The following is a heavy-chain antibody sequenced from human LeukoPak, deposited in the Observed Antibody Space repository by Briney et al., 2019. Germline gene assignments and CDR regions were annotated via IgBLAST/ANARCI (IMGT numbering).Heavy chain of an antibody. D-gene: IGHD6-13*01. V-gene: IGHV3-30*18. Sequence: PGGSLRLSCAASGFTFSSYGMHWVRQAPGKGLEWVAVISYDGSNKYYADSVKGRFTISRDNSKNTLYLQMNSLRAEDTAVYYCAKEYPYSSSWRRVYYFDYWGQGTLVTVSS. CDR1: GFTFSSYG. CDR2: ISYDGSNK. CDR3: AKEYPYSSSWRRVYYFDY. J-gene: IGHJ4*02.